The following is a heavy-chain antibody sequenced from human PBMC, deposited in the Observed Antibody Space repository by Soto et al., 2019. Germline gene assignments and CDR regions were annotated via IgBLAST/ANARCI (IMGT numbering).Heavy chain of an antibody. J-gene: IGHJ4*02. V-gene: IGHV4-39*01. CDR1: GGSISSSSYY. CDR3: ARHRGGGHDFDY. Sequence: QLQLQESGPGLVKPSETLSLTCTVSGGSISSSSYYWGWIRQPPGKGLEWIGSIYYSGSTYYNPSLKSRVTISVDTSKNQFSLKLSSVTAADTAVYYCARHRGGGHDFDYWGQGTLVTVSS. CDR2: IYYSGST. D-gene: IGHD3-16*01.